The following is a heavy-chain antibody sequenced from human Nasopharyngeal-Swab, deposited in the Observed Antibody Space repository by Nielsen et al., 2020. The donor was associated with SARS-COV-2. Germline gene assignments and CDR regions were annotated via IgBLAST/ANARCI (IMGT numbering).Heavy chain of an antibody. CDR2: IYSAGQT. Sequence: GGSLRLSCPPSGFTASGNFMTWVRQAPGKGLEWVSVIYSAGQTNYADSVKGRFTISRDNSKNTLYLQMTSLRAEDTAVYYCARGVGVDDFWSGRFDYWGQGTLVTVSS. CDR3: ARGVGVDDFWSGRFDY. V-gene: IGHV3-53*01. J-gene: IGHJ4*02. D-gene: IGHD3-3*01. CDR1: GFTASGNF.